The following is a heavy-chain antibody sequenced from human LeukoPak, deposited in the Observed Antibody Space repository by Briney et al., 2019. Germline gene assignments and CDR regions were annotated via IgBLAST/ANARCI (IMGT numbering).Heavy chain of an antibody. Sequence: GRSLRLSCAASGFTFSSYGMHWVRRAPGKGLEWVAVIWYDGSNKYYADSVKGRFTISRDNSKNTLYLQMNSLRAEDTAVYYCAKEWADPTVTTHYYYYYYMDVWGKGTTVTVSS. D-gene: IGHD4-11*01. J-gene: IGHJ6*03. CDR2: IWYDGSNK. CDR1: GFTFSSYG. V-gene: IGHV3-33*06. CDR3: AKEWADPTVTTHYYYYYYMDV.